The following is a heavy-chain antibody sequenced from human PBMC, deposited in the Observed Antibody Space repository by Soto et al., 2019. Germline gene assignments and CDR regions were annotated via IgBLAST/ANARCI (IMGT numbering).Heavy chain of an antibody. D-gene: IGHD1-26*01. V-gene: IGHV4-59*01. CDR3: ARGVGSSPQRY. Sequence: SEPLAHWCHSAGGSIVGYHGSLVRQHPGNELEWIGYIYASGSPYYNPSLRSRVTISADTSKNQISLKLTSPTAADPADYYCARGVGSSPQRYWGRGTLVPGSS. J-gene: IGHJ4*02. CDR2: IYASGSP. CDR1: GGSIVGYH.